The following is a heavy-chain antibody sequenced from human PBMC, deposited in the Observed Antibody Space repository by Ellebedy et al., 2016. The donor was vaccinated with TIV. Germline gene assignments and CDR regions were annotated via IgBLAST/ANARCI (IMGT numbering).Heavy chain of an antibody. CDR3: AKDRTSGDGYWVFDD. D-gene: IGHD5-18*01. CDR2: IVGSGSK. Sequence: GESLKISCAASGFTFSGYAMSWVRQAPGKGLEWVSGIVGSGSKKYADSVKGRFTISRDDSKRTVDLQMNSLRAEDTAVYFCAKDRTSGDGYWVFDDWGQGTLVSVSS. V-gene: IGHV3-23*01. J-gene: IGHJ4*02. CDR1: GFTFSGYA.